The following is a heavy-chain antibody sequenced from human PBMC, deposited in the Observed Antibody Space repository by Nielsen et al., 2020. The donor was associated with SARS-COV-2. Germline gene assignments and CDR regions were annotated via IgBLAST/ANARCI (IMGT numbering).Heavy chain of an antibody. D-gene: IGHD1-26*01. J-gene: IGHJ4*02. CDR1: GDTINTYY. Sequence: SETLSPTCNVSGDTINTYYWSWIRQPPGKGLEWIGYIYSSGSTSYNPSLKSRATISVDTSKNQLSLKVTSVTAADTAVYYCARGPLGGSYWSRDYWGQGTLVTVSA. CDR2: IYSSGST. V-gene: IGHV4-59*01. CDR3: ARGPLGGSYWSRDY.